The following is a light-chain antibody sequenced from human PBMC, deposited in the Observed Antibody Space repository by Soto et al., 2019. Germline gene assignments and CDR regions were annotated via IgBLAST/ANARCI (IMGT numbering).Light chain of an antibody. V-gene: IGKV1-39*01. CDR2: AAS. J-gene: IGKJ4*02. CDR3: QQSYSTPPLT. Sequence: DIQMTQPPNSLSASVEHRVTITCRTIQSISSYLNWYQQKPGKAPKLLIYAASSLQSGVPSRFSGSGSGTDFTLTISSLQPEDFATYYCQQSYSTPPLTFGGGTKVDIK. CDR1: QSISSY.